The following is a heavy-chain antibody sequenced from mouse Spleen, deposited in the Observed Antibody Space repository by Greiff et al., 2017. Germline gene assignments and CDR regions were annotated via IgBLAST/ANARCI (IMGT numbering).Heavy chain of an antibody. J-gene: IGHJ4*01. V-gene: IGHV1-81*01. Sequence: VQLQQSGAELARPGASVKLSCKASGYTFTSYGISWVKQRTGQGLEWMGEIYPRGGNTYYNEKFKGKATLTADKSSSTAYMELRSLTSEDSAVYFCATLYYGSSHYAMDYWGQGTSVTVSS. CDR3: ATLYYGSSHYAMDY. CDR1: GYTFTSYG. CDR2: IYPRGGNT. D-gene: IGHD1-1*01.